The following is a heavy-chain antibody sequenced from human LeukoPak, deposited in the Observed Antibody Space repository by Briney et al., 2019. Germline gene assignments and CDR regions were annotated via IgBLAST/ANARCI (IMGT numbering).Heavy chain of an antibody. D-gene: IGHD2-2*01. V-gene: IGHV4-34*01. CDR1: GGSFSGYY. CDR2: INHSGST. J-gene: IGHJ4*02. Sequence: KTSETLSLTCAVYGGSFSGYYWSWIRQPPGKGLEWIGEINHSGSTNYNPSLKSRVTISVDTSKNQFSLKLSSVTAADTAVYYCAREPRYCSSTSCYATSFDYWGQGTLVTVSS. CDR3: AREPRYCSSTSCYATSFDY.